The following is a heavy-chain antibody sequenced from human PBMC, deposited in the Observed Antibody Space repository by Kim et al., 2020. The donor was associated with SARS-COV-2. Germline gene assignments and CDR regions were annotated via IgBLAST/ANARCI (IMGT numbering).Heavy chain of an antibody. J-gene: IGHJ4*02. V-gene: IGHV1-69*13. Sequence: SVKVSCKASGGTFSSYAISWVRQAPGQGLEWMGGIIPIFGTANYAQKFQGRVTITADESTSTAYMELSSLRSEDTAVYYCARGGSLTDCSSTSCYLSKPQGWINWGQGTLVTVSS. CDR2: IIPIFGTA. CDR3: ARGGSLTDCSSTSCYLSKPQGWIN. CDR1: GGTFSSYA. D-gene: IGHD2-2*01.